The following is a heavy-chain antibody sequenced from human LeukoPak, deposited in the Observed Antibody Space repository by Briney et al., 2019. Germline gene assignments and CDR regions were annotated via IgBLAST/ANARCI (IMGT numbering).Heavy chain of an antibody. D-gene: IGHD6-13*01. CDR3: ARDGIAAAGSEFDP. Sequence: ASVKVSCKASGYTFTGYYMHWVRQAPGQGPEWMGWINPNSGGTNYAQKFQGRVTMTRDTSISTAYMELSRLRSDDTAVYYCARDGIAAAGSEFDPWGQGTLVTVSS. CDR2: INPNSGGT. CDR1: GYTFTGYY. V-gene: IGHV1-2*02. J-gene: IGHJ5*02.